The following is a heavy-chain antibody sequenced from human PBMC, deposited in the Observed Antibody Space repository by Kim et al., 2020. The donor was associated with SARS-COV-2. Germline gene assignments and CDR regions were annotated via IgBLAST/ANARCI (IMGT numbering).Heavy chain of an antibody. D-gene: IGHD3-10*01. CDR3: AKVAYYYGSGSSLKYYFDY. Sequence: GRFTISRDNSKNTLYLQMNSLRAEDTAVYYCAKVAYYYGSGSSLKYYFDYWGQGTLVTVSS. J-gene: IGHJ4*02. V-gene: IGHV3-23*01.